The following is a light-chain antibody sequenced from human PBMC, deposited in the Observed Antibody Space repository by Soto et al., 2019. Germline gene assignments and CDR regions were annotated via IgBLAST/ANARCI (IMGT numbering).Light chain of an antibody. Sequence: QSVLTQPPSASGTPGQRVTISCSGSSSNIGSNYVYWYQQLPGTAPNLLIYINNQRPSGVPDRFSGSKSGTSASLAISGLRSEDEAYYYCAAWDDSLSGSWVFGGGTQLTVL. CDR3: AAWDDSLSGSWV. V-gene: IGLV1-47*02. J-gene: IGLJ3*02. CDR2: INN. CDR1: SSNIGSNY.